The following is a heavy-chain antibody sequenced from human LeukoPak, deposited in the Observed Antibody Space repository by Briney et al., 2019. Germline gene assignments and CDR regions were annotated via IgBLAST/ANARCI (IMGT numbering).Heavy chain of an antibody. CDR2: MTLNGGNT. J-gene: IGHJ6*02. CDR3: GRGYAMVV. V-gene: IGHV1-8*01. Sequence: SLRLSCAASGYTSTSFAMHWVRQAPGKGLEWMACMTLNGGNTGYTDDVKGRFTISRNTSISTAYMELSSLRPEDTAVYYCGRGYAMVVCGQGTTGTASS. CDR1: GYTSTSFA.